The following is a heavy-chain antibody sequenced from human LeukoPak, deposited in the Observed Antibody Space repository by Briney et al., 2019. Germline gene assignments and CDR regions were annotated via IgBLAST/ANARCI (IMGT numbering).Heavy chain of an antibody. CDR2: INPSGGST. V-gene: IGHV1-46*01. J-gene: IGHJ4*02. CDR1: GYTFTSYY. D-gene: IGHD3-22*01. Sequence: ASVKVSCKASGYTFTSYYMHWVRQAPGQGLEWMGIINPSGGSTSYAQKFQGRVTMTRDTSTSTVYMELSSLRSEDTAVYYCARDLAPYDSSGSTLIDYWGQGTLVTVSS. CDR3: ARDLAPYDSSGSTLIDY.